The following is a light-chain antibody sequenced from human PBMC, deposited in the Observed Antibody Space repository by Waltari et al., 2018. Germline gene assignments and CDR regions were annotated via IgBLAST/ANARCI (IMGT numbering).Light chain of an antibody. V-gene: IGLV2-8*01. J-gene: IGLJ1*01. CDR1: SSDVGGSNS. CDR3: SSYAGSNKRV. Sequence: QSALPQPPSASGSPGQSVTISCTGTSSDVGGSNSFSWYQQHPGKAPQLMIYEASKRPSGVPVRFSGSKSGNTASLTVSGLQAEDEADYYCSSYAGSNKRVFGTGTKVTVL. CDR2: EAS.